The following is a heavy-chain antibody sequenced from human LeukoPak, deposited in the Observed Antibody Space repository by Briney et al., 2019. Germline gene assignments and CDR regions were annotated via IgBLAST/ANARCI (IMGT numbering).Heavy chain of an antibody. CDR3: ASSLVGATTGY. CDR2: ISSSSSYI. J-gene: IGHJ4*02. Sequence: GGSLRLSCAASGFTFSSYSMNWVRQAPGKGLEWVSSISSSSSYIYYAESVKGRFTISRDNAKNSLYLQMNSLRAEDTAVYYCASSLVGATTGYWGQGTLVTVSS. V-gene: IGHV3-21*01. CDR1: GFTFSSYS. D-gene: IGHD1-26*01.